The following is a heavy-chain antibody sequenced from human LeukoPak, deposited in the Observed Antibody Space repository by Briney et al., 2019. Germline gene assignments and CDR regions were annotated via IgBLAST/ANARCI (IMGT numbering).Heavy chain of an antibody. Sequence: PGGSLRLSCTVSGFTVSSNSMSWVRQAPGKGLEWVSFIYSDNTHYSDSVKGRFTISRDNSKNILYLQMNSLRAEDTAVYYCARRAGAYSHPYDYWGQGTLVTVSS. CDR3: ARRAGAYSHPYDY. J-gene: IGHJ4*02. D-gene: IGHD4/OR15-4a*01. CDR1: GFTVSSNS. V-gene: IGHV3-53*01. CDR2: IYSDNT.